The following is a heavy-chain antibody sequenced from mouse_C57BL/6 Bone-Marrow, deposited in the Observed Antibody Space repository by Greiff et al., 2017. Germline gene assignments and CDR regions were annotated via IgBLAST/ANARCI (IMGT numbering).Heavy chain of an antibody. Sequence: VQLQQSGAELVRPGASVKLSCTASGFNIKDDYIHWVKQRPEQGLEWIGWIDPEFGDTEYASKFQGKATITSDTSSNTADLQLSSLTSEDTAVYYCASFDGNYFDFWGQGTPLTVAS. CDR1: GFNIKDDY. J-gene: IGHJ2*01. D-gene: IGHD2-3*01. V-gene: IGHV14-4*01. CDR2: IDPEFGDT. CDR3: ASFDGNYFDF.